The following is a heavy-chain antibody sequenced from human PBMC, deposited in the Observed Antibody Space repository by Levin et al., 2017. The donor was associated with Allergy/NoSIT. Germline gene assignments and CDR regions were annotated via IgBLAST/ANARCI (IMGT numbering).Heavy chain of an antibody. CDR2: MSASDGRT. Sequence: GESLKISCAASGFTFSIYAMSWVRQAPGKGLEWVSAMSASDGRTYYADSVKGRFTISRDNSRNTLYLQMNSLRAEDTAVYYCAKDLGYSFDYWGQGTLVTVSS. V-gene: IGHV3-23*01. D-gene: IGHD2-21*01. J-gene: IGHJ4*02. CDR1: GFTFSIYA. CDR3: AKDLGYSFDY.